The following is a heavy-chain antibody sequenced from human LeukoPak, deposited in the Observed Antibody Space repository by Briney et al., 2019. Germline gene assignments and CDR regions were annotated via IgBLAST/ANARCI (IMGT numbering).Heavy chain of an antibody. D-gene: IGHD3-10*01. V-gene: IGHV4-34*01. CDR3: ARGHYYYGSGPPMDV. J-gene: IGHJ6*02. CDR2: INHSGST. Sequence: SETPSLTCAVYGGSFSGYYWSWIRQPPGKGLEWIGEINHSGSTNYNPSLKSRVTISVDTSKNQFSLKLSSVTAADTAVYYCARGHYYYGSGPPMDVWGQGATVTVSS. CDR1: GGSFSGYY.